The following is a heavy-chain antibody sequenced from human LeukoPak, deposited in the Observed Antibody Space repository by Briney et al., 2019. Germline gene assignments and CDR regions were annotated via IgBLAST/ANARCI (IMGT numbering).Heavy chain of an antibody. CDR3: AKLRDSSSWPLDY. CDR2: IYPGDSDT. V-gene: IGHV5-51*01. CDR1: GYSFTSYW. D-gene: IGHD6-13*01. Sequence: GESLKISCKGSGYSFTSYWVGWVRQMPGKGLEWMGIIYPGDSDTRYSPSFQGQVTISADKSISTAYLQWSSLKASDTAMYYCAKLRDSSSWPLDYWGQGTLVTASS. J-gene: IGHJ4*02.